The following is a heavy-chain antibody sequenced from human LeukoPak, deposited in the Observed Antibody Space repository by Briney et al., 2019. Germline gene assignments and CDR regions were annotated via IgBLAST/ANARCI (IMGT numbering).Heavy chain of an antibody. V-gene: IGHV3-7*01. CDR1: GCTFTNHW. J-gene: IGHJ4*02. Sequence: GGSLRLSCVTSGCTFTNHWMSWVRQARGKGLEGVANIREDGGHTNYVDSVKGRFTISRDNAKNSLFLQMDGLRVDDTAVYFCARDGRGGHNDFWGQGTLITVSS. CDR2: IREDGGHT. CDR3: ARDGRGGHNDF. D-gene: IGHD4-23*01.